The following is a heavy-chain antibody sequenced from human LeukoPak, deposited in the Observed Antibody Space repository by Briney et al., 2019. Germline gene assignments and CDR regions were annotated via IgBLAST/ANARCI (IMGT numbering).Heavy chain of an antibody. J-gene: IGHJ4*02. D-gene: IGHD2-8*02. CDR2: INPNTGGT. Sequence: GAVTVSCMASGYTFTAYYMYWVRQAPGPGLEWMGWINPNTGGTNSAQKFQGRVTMTRDTSISTAYIELKRLSSDDTAVYFCAREGFCTGSKCPAEYWGQGTLVTVSS. CDR3: AREGFCTGSKCPAEY. CDR1: GYTFTAYY. V-gene: IGHV1-2*02.